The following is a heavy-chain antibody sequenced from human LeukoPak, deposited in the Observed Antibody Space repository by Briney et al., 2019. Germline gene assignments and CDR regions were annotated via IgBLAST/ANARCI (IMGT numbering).Heavy chain of an antibody. J-gene: IGHJ6*02. CDR3: TRLTMATDYSVMDV. Sequence: GGSLRLSCAACGFIFSGSDMHWVRQASGKGLEWVGRIRSIANSYATAYDESVKGRFSISRDDSKNTAYLQMNSLKTEDTAVYYCTRLTMATDYSVMDVWGQGTTVTVSS. CDR2: IRSIANSYAT. V-gene: IGHV3-73*01. CDR1: GFIFSGSD. D-gene: IGHD3-10*01.